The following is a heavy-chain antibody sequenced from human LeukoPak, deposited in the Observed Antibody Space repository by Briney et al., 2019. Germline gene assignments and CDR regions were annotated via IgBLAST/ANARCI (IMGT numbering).Heavy chain of an antibody. CDR2: IDSSGSTI. J-gene: IGHJ4*02. CDR1: GFTFSSYE. V-gene: IGHV3-48*03. CDR3: ARIDYTYDSSGYPTVYFDY. Sequence: GGSLRLSCAASGFTFSSYEMNWVRQAPGKGLEWVSYIDSSGSTIHYADSVKGRFTISRDNAKNSLYLQMNSLRAEDTAVYYCARIDYTYDSSGYPTVYFDYWGQGTLVTVSS. D-gene: IGHD3-22*01.